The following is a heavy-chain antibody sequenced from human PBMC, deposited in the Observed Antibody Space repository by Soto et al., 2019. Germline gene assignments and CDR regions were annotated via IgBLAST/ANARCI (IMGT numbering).Heavy chain of an antibody. V-gene: IGHV3-7*01. Sequence: GSLRLSCAASGFTFSNYWMSWVRQVPGKGLAWVSNIKEDGSEKYYVDSVKSRFTISRDNAKNSLYLQMNSLRAEDTAVYYCARDCGGDCYSSFDYWGQGTLVTVSS. CDR3: ARDCGGDCYSSFDY. D-gene: IGHD2-21*02. CDR2: IKEDGSEK. CDR1: GFTFSNYW. J-gene: IGHJ4*02.